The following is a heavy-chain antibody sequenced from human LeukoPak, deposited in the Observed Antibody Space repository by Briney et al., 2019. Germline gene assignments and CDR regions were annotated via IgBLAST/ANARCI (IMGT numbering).Heavy chain of an antibody. D-gene: IGHD2-2*01. CDR3: ARVGGYCTTTSCSYGLDV. J-gene: IGHJ6*02. V-gene: IGHV1-2*02. CDR2: INPYSGDT. Sequence: ASVKVSCKASGYTFTSYGISWVRQAPGQGLEWMGWINPYSGDTNYAQKFQGRVTMTRDTSISTAYMELSRLSSDDTAVFYCARVGGYCTTTSCSYGLDVWGQGTTVTVSS. CDR1: GYTFTSYG.